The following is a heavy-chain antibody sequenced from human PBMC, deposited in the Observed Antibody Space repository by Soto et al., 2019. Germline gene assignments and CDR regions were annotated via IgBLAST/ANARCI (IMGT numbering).Heavy chain of an antibody. V-gene: IGHV3-74*01. Sequence: PGGALRLSCEVSGFTFSSHWMHLVRQAPGKGLVWVSYINSDGTTTTHADSVKGRFTISRDNAKNTLYLQMNSLRAEDTAVYYCARDVRYSMAVWAQAPTVTVSS. J-gene: IGHJ6*02. CDR2: INSDGTTT. CDR1: GFTFSSHW. CDR3: ARDVRYSMAV.